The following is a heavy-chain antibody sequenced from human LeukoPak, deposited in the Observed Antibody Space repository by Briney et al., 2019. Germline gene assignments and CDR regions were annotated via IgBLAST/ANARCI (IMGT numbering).Heavy chain of an antibody. J-gene: IGHJ4*02. V-gene: IGHV3-21*01. CDR1: GFTFSTYS. Sequence: PGGSLRLSCAASGFTFSTYSMNWVRQAPGKGLEWVSSISSSSSYVKYADSVKGRFTISRDNAKNSLYLQMNSLSAEDTAVYYCGSVFEYWGQGALVTVSS. CDR2: ISSSSSYV. CDR3: GSVFEY.